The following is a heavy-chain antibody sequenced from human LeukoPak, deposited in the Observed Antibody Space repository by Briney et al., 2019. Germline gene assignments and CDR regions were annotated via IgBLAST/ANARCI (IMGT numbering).Heavy chain of an antibody. CDR1: GYSISSGYY. J-gene: IGHJ4*02. V-gene: IGHV4-38-2*01. CDR2: IYHSGST. D-gene: IGHD7-27*01. CDR3: ARSLGSFDY. Sequence: SETLSLTCAVSGYSISSGYYCGWIRQPPGKGLEWIGSIYHSGSTYYNPSLKSRVTISIDTSKNQFSLKLSSVTAADTAVYYCARSLGSFDYWGQGTLVTVSS.